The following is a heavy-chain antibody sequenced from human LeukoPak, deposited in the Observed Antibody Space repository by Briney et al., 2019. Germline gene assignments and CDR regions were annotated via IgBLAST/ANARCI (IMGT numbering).Heavy chain of an antibody. CDR1: GYTFTSYY. Sequence: ASVKVSCKASGYTFTSYYMHWVRQAPGQGLEWMGIINPSGGSTSYAQKFQGRVTISVDTSKNQFSLKLSSVTAADTAVYYCARVEGWSLDYWGQGTLVTVSS. CDR2: INPSGGST. V-gene: IGHV1-46*01. D-gene: IGHD2-15*01. CDR3: ARVEGWSLDY. J-gene: IGHJ4*02.